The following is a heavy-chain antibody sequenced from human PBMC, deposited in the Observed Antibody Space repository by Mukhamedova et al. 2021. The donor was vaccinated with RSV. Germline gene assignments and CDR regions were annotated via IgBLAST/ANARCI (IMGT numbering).Heavy chain of an antibody. V-gene: IGHV3-74*01. J-gene: IGHJ4*02. D-gene: IGHD1-26*01. Sequence: GRFTISRDNAKNTLSLQMNSLRAEDTAVYYCERDLGRATYWGQGTLVTVSS. CDR3: ERDLGRATY.